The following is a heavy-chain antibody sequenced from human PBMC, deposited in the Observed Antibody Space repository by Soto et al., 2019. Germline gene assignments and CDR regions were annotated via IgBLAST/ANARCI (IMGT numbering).Heavy chain of an antibody. CDR2: IYYSGNT. CDR1: GGSISSGDYY. Sequence: SETLSLTCTVSGGSISSGDYYWSWIRQPPGKGLEWIGYIYYSGNTYYNPSLKSRVTISVDTSKNQFSLKLSSVTAADTAVYYCARERPDGARLDPWGQGTLVTVSS. D-gene: IGHD6-6*01. V-gene: IGHV4-30-4*01. CDR3: ARERPDGARLDP. J-gene: IGHJ5*02.